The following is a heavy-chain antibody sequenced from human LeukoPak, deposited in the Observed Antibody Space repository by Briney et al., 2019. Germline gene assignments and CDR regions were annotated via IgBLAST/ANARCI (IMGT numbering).Heavy chain of an antibody. CDR2: FYPGDSCT. Sequence: GESLKISCKGSGYTFTSYWIGWVRQLPGKGLECVGIFYPGDSCTKFSQSFQCQVTISADKSISTAYLQWSSLKASDTAMYYCARLLGYCSSISCYLDAFDIWGQGTMVTVSS. CDR1: GYTFTSYW. CDR3: ARLLGYCSSISCYLDAFDI. D-gene: IGHD2-2*01. J-gene: IGHJ3*02. V-gene: IGHV5-51*01.